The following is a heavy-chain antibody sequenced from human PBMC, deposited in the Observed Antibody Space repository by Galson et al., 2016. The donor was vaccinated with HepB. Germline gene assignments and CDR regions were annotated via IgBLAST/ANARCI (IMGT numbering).Heavy chain of an antibody. CDR1: GFTFNNYD. Sequence: SLRLSCAASGFTFNNYDMHWFRQAPGKGLEWVSYITRSGGTTLYADSVKGRFTISRDNAKNSLYLQMNSLRAEDTAVYYCASGIAVTTSNSFWYFDLWGRGTLVTVSS. V-gene: IGHV3-48*01. J-gene: IGHJ2*01. CDR3: ASGIAVTTSNSFWYFDL. D-gene: IGHD3-10*01. CDR2: ITRSGGTT.